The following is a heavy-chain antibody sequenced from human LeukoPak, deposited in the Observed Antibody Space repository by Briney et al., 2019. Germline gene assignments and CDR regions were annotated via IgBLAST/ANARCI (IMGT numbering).Heavy chain of an antibody. V-gene: IGHV3-74*01. CDR3: ARDRDRGYSYGYGY. D-gene: IGHD5-18*01. J-gene: IGHJ4*02. CDR2: INSDGSST. CDR1: GFTFSSYW. Sequence: GGSLRLSYAASGFTFSSYWMHWVRQAPGKGLVWFSRINSDGSSTSYADSVKGRFTISRDNAKNTLYLQMNSLRAEDTAVYYCARDRDRGYSYGYGYWGQGTLVTVSS.